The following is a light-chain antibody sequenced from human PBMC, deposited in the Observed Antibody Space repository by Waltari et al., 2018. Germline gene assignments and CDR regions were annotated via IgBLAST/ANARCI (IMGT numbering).Light chain of an antibody. J-gene: IGKJ3*01. CDR3: QKFDSAPFT. CDR1: QDIRIY. Sequence: DIQMTQSQSSLSASVGDRVTITCRASQDIRIYLAWYQHKPGRVPDLIIYSASTLQSGVPSRFRGSGSGTDFTLTISSLQPDDAATYYCQKFDSAPFTFGPGTKVAI. CDR2: SAS. V-gene: IGKV1-27*01.